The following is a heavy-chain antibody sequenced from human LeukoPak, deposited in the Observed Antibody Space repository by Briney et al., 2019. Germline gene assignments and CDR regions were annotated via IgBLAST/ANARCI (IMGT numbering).Heavy chain of an antibody. J-gene: IGHJ4*02. D-gene: IGHD2-2*01. V-gene: IGHV3-53*01. CDR3: ARVVVVPSAGEDYFDY. CDR1: GFTVSSNY. CDR2: IYSDGST. Sequence: PGGSLRLSCAASGFTVSSNYMSWVRQAPGKGLEWVSIIYSDGSTYDADSLRGRFAISRDSSKNTLYLQMNSLRAEDTAVYYCARVVVVPSAGEDYFDYWGQGTLVTVSS.